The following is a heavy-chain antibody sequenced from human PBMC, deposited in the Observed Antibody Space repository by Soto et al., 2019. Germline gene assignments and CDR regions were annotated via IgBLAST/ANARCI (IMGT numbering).Heavy chain of an antibody. CDR3: ARGVPPLRH. J-gene: IGHJ1*01. D-gene: IGHD6-6*01. CDR1: GGSFSGYY. Sequence: SETLSLTCAVYGGSFSGYYWSWIRQPPGKGLEWIGEINHSGSTNYNPSLKSRVTISVDTSKNQFSLKLNSVTAADTAVYYCARGVPPLRHWGQGTLVTVSS. CDR2: INHSGST. V-gene: IGHV4-34*01.